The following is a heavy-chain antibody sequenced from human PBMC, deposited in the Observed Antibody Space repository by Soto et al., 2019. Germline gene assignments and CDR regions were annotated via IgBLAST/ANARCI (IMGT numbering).Heavy chain of an antibody. V-gene: IGHV1-18*01. Sequence: QVQLVQSGAEVKKPGASVKVSRKASGYTFGISWVRQAPGQGLEWMGWISAYNGNTNYAQNFQGRVTMTTTTSTSTAYMELRSLRSDDTAVYYCARGWTTIDYWGQVTLGTVSS. CDR2: ISAYNGNT. J-gene: IGHJ4*02. D-gene: IGHD4-17*01. CDR1: GYTFG. CDR3: ARGWTTIDY.